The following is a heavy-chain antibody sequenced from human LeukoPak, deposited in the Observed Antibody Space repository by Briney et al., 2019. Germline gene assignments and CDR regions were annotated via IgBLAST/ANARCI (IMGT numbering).Heavy chain of an antibody. D-gene: IGHD5-12*01. V-gene: IGHV4-59*01. Sequence: SETLSSTCTVSGGSISSYCWSWIRQPPGKGLEWIGYIYYSGSTNYNPSLKSRVTISVDTSKNQFSLKLSSVTAADTAVYYCARESGYDREFDYWGQGTLVTVSS. CDR2: IYYSGST. CDR3: ARESGYDREFDY. CDR1: GGSISSYC. J-gene: IGHJ4*01.